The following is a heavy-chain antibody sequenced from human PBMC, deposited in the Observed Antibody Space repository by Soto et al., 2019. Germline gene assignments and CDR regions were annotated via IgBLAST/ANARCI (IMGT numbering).Heavy chain of an antibody. CDR3: ARDPLIGNTDYGLDV. Sequence: GGSLRLSCAASGFTFSSFWMHWVRQAPGKGLVWVSRINNDGSSTAYADSVKGRFTISRDNAKSTLYLQVTSLRAEDTAVYYCARDPLIGNTDYGLDVWGQGTTVTVSS. CDR1: GFTFSSFW. CDR2: INNDGSST. V-gene: IGHV3-74*01. J-gene: IGHJ6*02. D-gene: IGHD2-21*01.